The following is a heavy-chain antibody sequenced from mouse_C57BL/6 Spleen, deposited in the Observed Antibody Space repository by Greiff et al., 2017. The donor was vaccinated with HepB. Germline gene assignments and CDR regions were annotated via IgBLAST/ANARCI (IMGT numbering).Heavy chain of an antibody. CDR1: GFTFTDYY. V-gene: IGHV7-3*01. CDR2: IRNKANGYTT. J-gene: IGHJ1*03. D-gene: IGHD1-1*01. Sequence: EVMLVESGGGLVQPGGSLSLSCAASGFTFTDYYMSWVRQPPGKALEWLGFIRNKANGYTTEYSASVKGRFTISRDNSQSILYLQMNALRAEDSATYDCARSPYYYGSSYGYFDVWGTGTTVTVSS. CDR3: ARSPYYYGSSYGYFDV.